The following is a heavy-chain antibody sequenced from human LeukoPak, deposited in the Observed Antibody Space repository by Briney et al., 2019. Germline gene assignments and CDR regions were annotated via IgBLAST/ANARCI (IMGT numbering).Heavy chain of an antibody. D-gene: IGHD6-19*01. Sequence: GGSLRLSCAASGFTFSDYYMSWIRQAPGKGLEWVSYISSSSSYTNYADSVKGRFTISRDNAKNSLYLQMNSLRAEDTAVYYCVRDGDRIAVAGQYYYYYDMDVWGKGTTVTVSS. CDR1: GFTFSDYY. V-gene: IGHV3-11*06. CDR2: ISSSSSYT. CDR3: VRDGDRIAVAGQYYYYYDMDV. J-gene: IGHJ6*04.